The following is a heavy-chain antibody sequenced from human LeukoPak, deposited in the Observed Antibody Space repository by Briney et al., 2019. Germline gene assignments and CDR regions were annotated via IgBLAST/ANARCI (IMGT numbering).Heavy chain of an antibody. D-gene: IGHD4-11*01. J-gene: IGHJ4*02. Sequence: PGGSLRLSCVASGFTFSAYGMHWVRQAPGKGLEWVAVIWYDGSKKYYADSVKGRFTISRDNSKNTLYLQMNSLRAEDTAVYYCAKGYSNYFDYWGQGTLVTVSS. CDR3: AKGYSNYFDY. V-gene: IGHV3-33*06. CDR2: IWYDGSKK. CDR1: GFTFSAYG.